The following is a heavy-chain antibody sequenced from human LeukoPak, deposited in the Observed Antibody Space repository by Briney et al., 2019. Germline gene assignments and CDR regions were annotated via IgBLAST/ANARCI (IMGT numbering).Heavy chain of an antibody. CDR3: AKDHGVGDVGLDY. J-gene: IGHJ4*02. CDR2: IRQDGSEK. D-gene: IGHD1-26*01. Sequence: PGGSLRLSCAASGFTFSSYWMSWVRQAPGKGLEWVANIRQDGSEKYYVDSVKGRFTISRDNAKNSLYLQMNSLRAEDTAVYYCAKDHGVGDVGLDYWGQGTLVTVSS. V-gene: IGHV3-7*01. CDR1: GFTFSSYW.